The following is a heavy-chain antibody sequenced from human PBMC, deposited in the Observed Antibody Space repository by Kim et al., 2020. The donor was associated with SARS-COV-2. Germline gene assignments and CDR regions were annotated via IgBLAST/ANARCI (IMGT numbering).Heavy chain of an antibody. Sequence: SETLSLTCAVAGGSVSSDYCWTWIRQPPGKGLEWIGEICPSGAPNYNPSLKSRVTMSVDTSRNEFSLNLRSVTDADTAVYFCARDTSCYTEFDYWGQGT. CDR1: GGSVSSDYC. J-gene: IGHJ4*02. V-gene: IGHV4-4*02. CDR2: ICPSGAP. CDR3: ARDTSCYTEFDY. D-gene: IGHD2-2*02.